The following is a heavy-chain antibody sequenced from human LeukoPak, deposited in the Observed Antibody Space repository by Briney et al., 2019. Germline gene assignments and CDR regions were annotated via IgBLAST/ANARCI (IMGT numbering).Heavy chain of an antibody. V-gene: IGHV1-46*01. CDR1: GYTFTSYY. CDR3: ALKSGLLKLPDAFDI. J-gene: IGHJ3*02. D-gene: IGHD2-21*01. CDR2: INPSGGST. Sequence: WASVKVSCKASGYTFTSYYMHWVRQAPGQGLEWMGIINPSGGSTSYAQKFQGRVTMTRDMSTSTVYMELSSLRSEDTAVYYCALKSGLLKLPDAFDIWGQGTMVTVSS.